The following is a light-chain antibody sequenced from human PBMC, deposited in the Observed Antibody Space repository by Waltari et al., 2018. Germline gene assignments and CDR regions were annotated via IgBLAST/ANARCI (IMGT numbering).Light chain of an antibody. Sequence: DIQMTQSPSSLSASVGDRVTITCQASQDISKYLNWYQQKPGKAPKGLINDASTLETGVPSRFSGSGSATDFTFTISSLQPEDIATYYCQQYLNFLSFGGGTRVEI. J-gene: IGKJ4*01. V-gene: IGKV1-33*01. CDR2: DAS. CDR1: QDISKY. CDR3: QQYLNFLS.